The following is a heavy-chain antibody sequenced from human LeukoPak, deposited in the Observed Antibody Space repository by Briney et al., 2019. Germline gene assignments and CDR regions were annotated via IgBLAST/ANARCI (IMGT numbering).Heavy chain of an antibody. Sequence: ASVKVSCKASGYAFTSYDINWVRQATGQGLEWMGWMNPNSGNTGYAQKFQGRVTMTRNTSISTAYMELSSLRSEDTAVYYCARDLVGLVGATPSKWFDPWGQGTLVTVSS. CDR2: MNPNSGNT. CDR1: GYAFTSYD. CDR3: ARDLVGLVGATPSKWFDP. D-gene: IGHD1-26*01. J-gene: IGHJ5*02. V-gene: IGHV1-8*01.